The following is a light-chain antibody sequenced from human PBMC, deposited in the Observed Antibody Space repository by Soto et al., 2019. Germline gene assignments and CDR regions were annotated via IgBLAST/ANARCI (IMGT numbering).Light chain of an antibody. J-gene: IGKJ5*01. CDR2: AAS. V-gene: IGKV1-39*01. CDR1: QRISTF. CDR3: QQSYSTPSIT. Sequence: DVQMIQSPSSLSASVGDRVTITCRASQRISTFLNWYQQKPGKAPKLLIYAASSLQSGVPSRFSGSGSGTDFTLTISSLQPEDFAVYYCQQSYSTPSITFGQRRRLEI.